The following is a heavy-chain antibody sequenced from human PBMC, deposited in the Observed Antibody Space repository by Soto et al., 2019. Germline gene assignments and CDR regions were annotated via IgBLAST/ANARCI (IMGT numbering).Heavy chain of an antibody. D-gene: IGHD2-2*01. CDR1: GGTFSTFT. CDR2: IIPILGIT. V-gene: IGHV1-69*08. CDR3: ARDLPIVVVPPARGLFDP. J-gene: IGHJ5*02. Sequence: QVQLVQSGAEVKKPGSSVKVSCKASGGTFSTFTISWVRHDPGQGREWMGRIIPILGITNYAQKFQGRVTITADKSTSTAYMELSSLTSEDTAVYYCARDLPIVVVPPARGLFDPWGQGTLVTVSS.